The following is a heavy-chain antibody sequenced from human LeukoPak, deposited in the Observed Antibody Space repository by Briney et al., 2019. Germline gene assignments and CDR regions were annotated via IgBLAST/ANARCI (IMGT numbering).Heavy chain of an antibody. CDR3: AKDPPGSSGWFDY. J-gene: IGHJ4*02. CDR1: GSTFSSYA. CDR2: ISGSGGST. Sequence: GGSLRLSCAASGSTFSSYAMSWVRQAPGKGLEWVSAISGSGGSTYYADSVKGRFTISRDDSMNTLYLQMNSLRAEDTAVYYCAKDPPGSSGWFDYWGQGTLVTVSS. D-gene: IGHD6-19*01. V-gene: IGHV3-23*01.